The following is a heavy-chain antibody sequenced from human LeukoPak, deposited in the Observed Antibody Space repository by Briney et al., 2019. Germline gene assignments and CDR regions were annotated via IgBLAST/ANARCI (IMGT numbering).Heavy chain of an antibody. D-gene: IGHD6-13*01. Sequence: GGSLRLSCAASGFTVSSNEMSWVRQAPGKGLEWVSSISGGSTYYADSRKGRFTISRDNSKNTLYLQMNSLRVEGTAVYYCAKVLGRYSSSWTAFDIWGQGTMVTVSS. V-gene: IGHV3-38-3*01. J-gene: IGHJ3*02. CDR2: ISGGST. CDR3: AKVLGRYSSSWTAFDI. CDR1: GFTVSSNE.